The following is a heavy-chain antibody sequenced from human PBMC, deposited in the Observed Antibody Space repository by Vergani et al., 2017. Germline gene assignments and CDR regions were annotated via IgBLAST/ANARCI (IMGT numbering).Heavy chain of an antibody. CDR3: ARLRANYYDSSGYSDY. CDR1: GGSISSSSYY. D-gene: IGHD3-22*01. CDR2: IYYSGST. V-gene: IGHV4-39*01. J-gene: IGHJ4*02. Sequence: QLQLQESGPGLVKPSETLSLTCTVSGGSISSSSYYWGWIRQPPGKGLEWLGSIYYSGSTYYNPSLKSRVTISVDTSKNQFSLKLSSVTAADTAVYYCARLRANYYDSSGYSDYWGQGTLVTVSS.